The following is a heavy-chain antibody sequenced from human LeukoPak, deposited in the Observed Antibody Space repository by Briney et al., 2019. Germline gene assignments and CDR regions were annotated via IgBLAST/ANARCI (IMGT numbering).Heavy chain of an antibody. D-gene: IGHD6-19*01. J-gene: IGHJ4*02. V-gene: IGHV3-43*01. Sequence: GGSLRLSCAASGFIFDDYTMYWVRQAPGKGLEWVSHISWDGSKTNYGDSVMGRFTISRDNSKNTLYLQMSSLRAEDTAIYYCAKELQWHLRSYHFDYWGPGTLVTVSS. CDR3: AKELQWHLRSYHFDY. CDR2: ISWDGSKT. CDR1: GFIFDDYT.